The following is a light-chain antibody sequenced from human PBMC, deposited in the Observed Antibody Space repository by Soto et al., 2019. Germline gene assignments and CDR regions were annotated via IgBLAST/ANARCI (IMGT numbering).Light chain of an antibody. CDR2: DVS. CDR3: SSCGASSTL. V-gene: IGLV2-14*03. Sequence: QSALTQPASLSGSPGQSITISCTGTSTDIGSYNYVSWYQQHPGKAPKLMIFDVSYRPSGISDRFSGSKSGNTASLTISGLQPEDEADYYCSSCGASSTLFGGGTKVTVL. J-gene: IGLJ2*01. CDR1: STDIGSYNY.